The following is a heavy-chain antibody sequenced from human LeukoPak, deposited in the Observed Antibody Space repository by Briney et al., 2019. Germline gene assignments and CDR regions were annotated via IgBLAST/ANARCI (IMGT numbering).Heavy chain of an antibody. D-gene: IGHD6-19*01. V-gene: IGHV6-1*01. J-gene: IGHJ4*02. Sequence: SPTLSLTSGISGDSVSINSAAWNWIRQSPSRGLEWLGRTYYRSKWFINYAPSVKSRIIINPDTPKNQVSLQLNSVTPEDTAVYYCTRSDCSSGRCPGFDNWGQGTLVTVSS. CDR2: TYYRSKWFI. CDR1: GDSVSINSAA. CDR3: TRSDCSSGRCPGFDN.